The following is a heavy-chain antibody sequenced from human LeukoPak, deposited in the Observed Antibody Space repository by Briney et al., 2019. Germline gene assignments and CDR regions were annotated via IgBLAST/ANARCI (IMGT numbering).Heavy chain of an antibody. CDR2: VFYTGKA. D-gene: IGHD2-2*01. V-gene: IGHV4-59*12. CDR1: GGSLSSYH. Sequence: SETLSLTCTLSGGSLSSYHWSWFRQPPGKGLEWMGHVFYTGKAAYNPSLTGRVTMSVDTSKNQFSLRLASLNAADTAVYYCARDGGRTSSDAVEIWGQGTMVIVSS. J-gene: IGHJ3*02. CDR3: ARDGGRTSSDAVEI.